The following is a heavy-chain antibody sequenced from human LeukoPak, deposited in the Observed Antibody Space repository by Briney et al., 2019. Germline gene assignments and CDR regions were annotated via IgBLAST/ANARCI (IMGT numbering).Heavy chain of an antibody. V-gene: IGHV3-7*03. CDR2: IKQDGSEK. Sequence: GGSLRLSCAASGFTFSSYWMSWVRQAPGKGREWVANIKQDGSEKYYVDSVKGRFTISRDNAKNSLYLQMNSLRAEDTAVYYCAKDGDYGDYRDAFDIWGQGTMVTVSS. CDR3: AKDGDYGDYRDAFDI. J-gene: IGHJ3*02. D-gene: IGHD4-17*01. CDR1: GFTFSSYW.